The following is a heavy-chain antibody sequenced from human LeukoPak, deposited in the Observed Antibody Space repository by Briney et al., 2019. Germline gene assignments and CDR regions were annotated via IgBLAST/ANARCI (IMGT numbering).Heavy chain of an antibody. Sequence: ASVNVSCKASGYTFTGYYMHWVRQAPGQGLEWMGWINPNSGGTNYAQKFQGRVTMTRDTSISTAYMELSRLRSDDTAVYYCARGVIAAAGYFDYWGQGTLVTVSS. CDR3: ARGVIAAAGYFDY. CDR2: INPNSGGT. D-gene: IGHD6-13*01. V-gene: IGHV1-2*02. CDR1: GYTFTGYY. J-gene: IGHJ4*02.